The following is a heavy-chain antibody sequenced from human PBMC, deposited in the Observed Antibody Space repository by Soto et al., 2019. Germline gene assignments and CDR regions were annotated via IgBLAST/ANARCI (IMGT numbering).Heavy chain of an antibody. D-gene: IGHD6-6*01. CDR1: GFSLTTSGVA. CDR3: AHRTHTAARRWFDH. CDR2: IYGNDDE. J-gene: IGHJ5*02. V-gene: IGHV2-5*01. Sequence: SGPTLVNPTQTLTLTCTVSGFSLTTSGVAVLCIRQPPGKSLEWLASIYGNDDEHYSPSPRNRLTLPNDTSKNQVVLTTNHIDPVDTATYSCAHRTHTAARRWFDHWGQGTLVFVS.